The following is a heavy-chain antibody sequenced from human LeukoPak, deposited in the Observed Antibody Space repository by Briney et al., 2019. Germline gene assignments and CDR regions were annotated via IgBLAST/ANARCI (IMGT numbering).Heavy chain of an antibody. Sequence: GGSLRLSCAASGFTFSNAWMSWVRQAPGKGLEWVGRIKRETGGGTTDYAAPVKGRFTISRDDSKSTLYLQMNSLKTDDTAVYYCTTKYYYDSSGYNNFDYWGQGTLVTVSS. J-gene: IGHJ4*02. CDR2: IKRETGGGTT. CDR3: TTKYYYDSSGYNNFDY. D-gene: IGHD3-22*01. CDR1: GFTFSNAW. V-gene: IGHV3-15*01.